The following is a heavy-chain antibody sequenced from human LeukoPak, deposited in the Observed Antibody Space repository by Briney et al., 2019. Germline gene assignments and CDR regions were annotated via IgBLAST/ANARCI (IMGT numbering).Heavy chain of an antibody. V-gene: IGHV3-23*01. D-gene: IGHD6-25*01. J-gene: IGHJ4*02. CDR2: ISGSGGDTT. CDR3: AKFLAPSGGASGWTWAIEC. Sequence: KPGGSLRPSCAASGFTFINYAMTWVRQAPGKGLEWVAAISGSGGDTTYYAESARGRFTISRDNSKNTLYVQMNSLRVEDTAVYYCAKFLAPSGGASGWTWAIECWGQGTLVTVSS. CDR1: GFTFINYA.